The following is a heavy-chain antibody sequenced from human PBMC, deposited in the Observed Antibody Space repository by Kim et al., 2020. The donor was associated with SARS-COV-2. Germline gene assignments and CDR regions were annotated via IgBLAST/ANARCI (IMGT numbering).Heavy chain of an antibody. J-gene: IGHJ3*01. Sequence: GGSLRLSCAVSGFTFSGSSMSWVRQAPGKGLEWVANIKQGGNEKYYVDSVKGRFTISRDNAKNSLYLQLSSLRAEDTAVYYCARVRDYGDSPLRAFDVWG. V-gene: IGHV3-7*01. D-gene: IGHD4-17*01. CDR2: IKQGGNEK. CDR3: ARVRDYGDSPLRAFDV. CDR1: GFTFSGSS.